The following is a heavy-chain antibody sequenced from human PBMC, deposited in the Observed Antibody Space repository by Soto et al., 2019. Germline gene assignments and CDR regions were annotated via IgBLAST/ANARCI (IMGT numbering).Heavy chain of an antibody. CDR2: ISSNSAYI. Sequence: GRSLRLSCAASGFTFRSFTMNWVRQAPGKGLEWVSTISSNSAYIYYTDALRGRFTISRDNAKNSLHLQMNSLRAEDTAVYYCTRDASRDSSARGWFDPWGPGTLVTVSS. V-gene: IGHV3-21*01. J-gene: IGHJ5*02. D-gene: IGHD6-13*01. CDR1: GFTFRSFT. CDR3: TRDASRDSSARGWFDP.